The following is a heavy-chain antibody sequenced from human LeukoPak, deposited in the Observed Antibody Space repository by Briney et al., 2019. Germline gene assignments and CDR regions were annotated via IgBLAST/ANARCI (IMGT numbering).Heavy chain of an antibody. Sequence: GGSLRLSCAASGFTFSSYAMHWVRQAPGKGLEWVAVISYDGSNKYYADSVKGRFTISRDNSKNTLYLQMNSLRAEDSATYYCAKINEAINWGQGTLVTVSS. CDR3: AKINEAIN. CDR2: ISYDGSNK. CDR1: GFTFSSYA. D-gene: IGHD1-1*01. J-gene: IGHJ4*02. V-gene: IGHV3-30-3*02.